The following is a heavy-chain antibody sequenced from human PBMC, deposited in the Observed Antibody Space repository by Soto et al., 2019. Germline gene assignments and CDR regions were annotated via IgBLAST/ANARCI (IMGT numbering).Heavy chain of an antibody. V-gene: IGHV4-59*08. D-gene: IGHD2-2*01. J-gene: IGHJ3*02. CDR1: GGSISSYY. CDR3: ARLEIVVVPAAGQYDAFDI. Sequence: PSETLSLTCTVSGGSISSYYWSWIRQPPGKGLEWIGYIYYSGSTNYNPSLKSRVTISVDTSKNQFSLKLSSVTAADTAVYYCARLEIVVVPAAGQYDAFDIWGQGTMVTVSS. CDR2: IYYSGST.